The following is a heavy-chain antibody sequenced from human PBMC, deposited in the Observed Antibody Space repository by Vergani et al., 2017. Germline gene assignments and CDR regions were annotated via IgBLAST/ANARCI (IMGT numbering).Heavy chain of an antibody. V-gene: IGHV3-23*01. D-gene: IGHD2/OR15-2a*01. Sequence: VQLLQSEGAVVQPGGSLRLSCVASGFTFSSHAMRWVRQGHVQGQERVSSIKNTGESTHYADSVKCRVTICIDNSKNTLYLPMNSLRVEDTVIYYCVKEKIDLGSYFFDSWGHGILVTVSS. CDR2: IKNTGEST. CDR3: VKEKIDLGSYFFDS. CDR1: GFTFSSHA. J-gene: IGHJ4*01.